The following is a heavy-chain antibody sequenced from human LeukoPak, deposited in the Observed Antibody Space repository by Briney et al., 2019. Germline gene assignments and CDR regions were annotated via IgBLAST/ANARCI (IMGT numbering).Heavy chain of an antibody. CDR1: GFPFNTYA. Sequence: AGGSLRLSCAGSGFPFNTYALHWVRQAPGKGLEWLAIISFDGKNQRYADSVKGRFTISRDDSKNALFLEMNSLRAGDTAIYYCTRERAGYSSLDAFDLWGQGTMVTVSS. D-gene: IGHD2-15*01. V-gene: IGHV3-30*04. CDR3: TRERAGYSSLDAFDL. J-gene: IGHJ3*01. CDR2: ISFDGKNQ.